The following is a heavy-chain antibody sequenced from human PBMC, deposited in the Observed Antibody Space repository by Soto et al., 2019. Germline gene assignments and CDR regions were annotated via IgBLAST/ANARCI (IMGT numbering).Heavy chain of an antibody. D-gene: IGHD2-2*01. Sequence: PSETLSLTCTVSCGSISSGDYYWSWIRQPPGKGLEWIGYIYYSGSTYYNPSLKSRVTISVDTSKNQFSLKLSSVTAADTAVYYCARGYCSSTSCYRMGDNWFDPWGQGTLVTVSS. CDR1: CGSISSGDYY. CDR2: IYYSGST. J-gene: IGHJ5*02. V-gene: IGHV4-30-4*01. CDR3: ARGYCSSTSCYRMGDNWFDP.